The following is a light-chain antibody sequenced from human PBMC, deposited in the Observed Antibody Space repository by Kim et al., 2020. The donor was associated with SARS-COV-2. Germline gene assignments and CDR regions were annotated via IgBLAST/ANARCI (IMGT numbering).Light chain of an antibody. V-gene: IGKV1-8*01. CDR2: AAS. Sequence: AARGDRVTITWRASQGISSYLAWYQQKPGKAPKLLIYAASTWQSGVPSRFSGSGSGTDFTLTISCLQSEDFATYYCQQYDSYPRTFGQGTKVDIK. J-gene: IGKJ1*01. CDR1: QGISSY. CDR3: QQYDSYPRT.